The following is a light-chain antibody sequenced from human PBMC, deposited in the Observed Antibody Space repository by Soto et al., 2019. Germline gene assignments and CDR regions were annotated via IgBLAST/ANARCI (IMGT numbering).Light chain of an antibody. V-gene: IGLV2-11*01. CDR2: GVS. J-gene: IGLJ3*02. CDR1: NSDVGGYNY. Sequence: QSALTQPRSVSGSPGQSVTISCTGTNSDVGGYNYVSWYQQYPGKAPKLMISGVSERPSGVPDRFSGAKSGNTASLTISGLQAEDGGGYYCCSYVDTDTWVFGGGTKVTVL. CDR3: CSYVDTDTWV.